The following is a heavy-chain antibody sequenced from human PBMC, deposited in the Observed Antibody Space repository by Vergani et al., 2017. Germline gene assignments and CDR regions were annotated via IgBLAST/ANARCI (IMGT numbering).Heavy chain of an antibody. J-gene: IGHJ4*02. CDR1: GYTFTSYD. D-gene: IGHD6-13*01. CDR3: ARSVQQLEDYFDY. V-gene: IGHV1-8*01. CDR2: MNPNSGNT. Sequence: QVQLVQSGAEVKTPGASVKVSCKASGYTFTSYDINWVRQATGQGLEWMGWMNPNSGNTGYAQKFQGRVTMTRTTSISTAYMELSSLRSEDTSVYYCARSVQQLEDYFDYWGQGTLVTVSS.